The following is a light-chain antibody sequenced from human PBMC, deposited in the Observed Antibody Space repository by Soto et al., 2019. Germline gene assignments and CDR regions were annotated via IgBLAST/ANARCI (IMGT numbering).Light chain of an antibody. CDR3: CSYADNYSYD. CDR2: YVS. CDR1: SSDVVAYNY. Sequence: QSVLTQPRSVSGSPGQSVTISCTGTSSDVVAYNYVSWYQQHPGKAPKLMTYYVSKRPSGVPDRFSGSKSGNTASLTISGLQAEDEADYYCCSYADNYSYDFGTGTKVTAL. J-gene: IGLJ1*01. V-gene: IGLV2-11*01.